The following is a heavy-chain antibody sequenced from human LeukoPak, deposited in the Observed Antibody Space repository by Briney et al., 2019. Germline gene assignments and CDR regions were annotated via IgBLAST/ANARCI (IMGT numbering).Heavy chain of an antibody. CDR2: FDPEDGET. Sequence: ASVKVSCEVSGYTLTELSMHWVRQAPGKGLEWMGGFDPEDGETIYAQKFQGRVTMTEDTSTDTAYMELSSLRSEDTAVYYCATGAYYYDSSGSYFQHWGQGTLVTVSS. D-gene: IGHD3-22*01. J-gene: IGHJ1*01. V-gene: IGHV1-24*01. CDR1: GYTLTELS. CDR3: ATGAYYYDSSGSYFQH.